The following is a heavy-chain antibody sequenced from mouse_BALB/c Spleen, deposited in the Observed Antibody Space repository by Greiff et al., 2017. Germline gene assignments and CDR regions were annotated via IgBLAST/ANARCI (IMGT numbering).Heavy chain of an antibody. V-gene: IGHV5-12-2*01. Sequence: EVHLVESGGGLVQPGGSLKLSCAASGFTFSSYTMSWVRQTPEKRLEWVAYISNGGGSTYYPDTVKGRFTISRDNAKNTLYLQMSSLKSEDTAMYYCARHQWYFDVWGAGTTVTVSS. CDR1: GFTFSSYT. CDR3: ARHQWYFDV. CDR2: ISNGGGST. J-gene: IGHJ1*01.